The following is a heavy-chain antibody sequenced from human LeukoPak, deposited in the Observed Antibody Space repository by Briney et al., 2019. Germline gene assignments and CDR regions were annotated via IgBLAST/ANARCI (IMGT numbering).Heavy chain of an antibody. V-gene: IGHV1-18*01. CDR1: GYTFTSYG. CDR2: ICAYNGNT. D-gene: IGHD2-2*01. J-gene: IGHJ6*03. CDR3: ARGYCSSTSCSTSHQYYMYV. Sequence: ASLKVSCKASGYTFTSYGISWVRQAPGQGLEWMGWICAYNGNTNYVQKLQGRVTMTTDTSTITANMGIRSLRSDDTAVYYCARGYCSSTSCSTSHQYYMYVWGKGTTVTVSS.